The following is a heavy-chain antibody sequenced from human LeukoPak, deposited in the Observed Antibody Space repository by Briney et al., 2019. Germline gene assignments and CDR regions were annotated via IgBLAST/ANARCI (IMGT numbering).Heavy chain of an antibody. CDR1: GYTFTSYG. V-gene: IGHV1-18*01. Sequence: SVKVSCKASGYTFTSYGISWVRQAPGQGLEWMGWISAYNGNTNYAQKLQGRVTMTTDTSTSTAYMELRSLRSDDTAVYYCARDLETGYYGSSGYYEDAFDIWGQGTMVTVSS. D-gene: IGHD3-22*01. CDR3: ARDLETGYYGSSGYYEDAFDI. J-gene: IGHJ3*02. CDR2: ISAYNGNT.